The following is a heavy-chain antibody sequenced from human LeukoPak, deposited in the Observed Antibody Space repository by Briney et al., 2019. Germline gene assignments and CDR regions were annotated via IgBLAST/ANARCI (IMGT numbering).Heavy chain of an antibody. J-gene: IGHJ4*02. Sequence: GESLKISCKGSGFSFSTYWIGWVRQMPGKGLEWMGIIYPGDSDTTYGPSFQGQVTISADKSISTAYLQWSSLKASDTGMYYCARPYGAYSSGWVDYWGQGTLVTVSS. CDR1: GFSFSTYW. CDR3: ARPYGAYSSGWVDY. D-gene: IGHD6-19*01. CDR2: IYPGDSDT. V-gene: IGHV5-51*01.